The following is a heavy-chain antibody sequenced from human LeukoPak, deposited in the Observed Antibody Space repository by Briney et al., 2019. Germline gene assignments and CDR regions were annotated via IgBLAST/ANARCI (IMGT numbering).Heavy chain of an antibody. V-gene: IGHV4-39*01. J-gene: IGHJ6*02. D-gene: IGHD6-19*01. Sequence: SETLSLTCTVSGGSIDSSGSYWGWIRQPPGKGLEWIGCVYYDGDAYYNPSLKSRVTISADLSKNQFSLSLISVTAADTALYYCARLFSRGWPYYYGLGAWGQGTTATVSS. CDR3: ARLFSRGWPYYYGLGA. CDR2: VYYDGDA. CDR1: GGSIDSSGSY.